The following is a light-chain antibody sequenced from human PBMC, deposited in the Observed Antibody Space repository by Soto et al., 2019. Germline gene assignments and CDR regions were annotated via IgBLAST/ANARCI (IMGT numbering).Light chain of an antibody. J-gene: IGLJ3*02. CDR2: G. CDR3: QSYDSSRCRRWV. Sequence: QSVLTQPPSVSGAPGQRVTISCTGSSSNIGPGYPVHWYQQLPGTAPKLLVAGNRPSGVPDRFSVTKYRASASLAITGLQAEDGAYSYCQSYDSSRCRRWVFCGGTTHTVL. CDR1: SSNIGPGYP. V-gene: IGLV1-40*01.